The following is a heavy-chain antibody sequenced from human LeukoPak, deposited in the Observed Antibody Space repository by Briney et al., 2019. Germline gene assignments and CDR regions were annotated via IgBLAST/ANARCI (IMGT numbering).Heavy chain of an antibody. Sequence: PGGSLRLSCAASGFTFSSYAMSWVRQAPGKGLDWVSGISASGGSTYYANSVKGRFTISRDNSMNTLYLQMNSLRAEDTAVYYCAKDRSGSYWDPKLSFDYWGQGTLVTVSS. J-gene: IGHJ4*02. CDR1: GFTFSSYA. CDR2: ISASGGST. D-gene: IGHD1-26*01. CDR3: AKDRSGSYWDPKLSFDY. V-gene: IGHV3-23*01.